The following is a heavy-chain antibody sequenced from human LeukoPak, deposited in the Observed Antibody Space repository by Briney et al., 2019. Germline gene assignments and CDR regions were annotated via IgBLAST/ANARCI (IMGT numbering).Heavy chain of an antibody. CDR2: IIPIFGTA. D-gene: IGHD4-17*01. Sequence: SVKVSCKASGGTFSSCAISWVRQAPGQGLEWMGGIIPIFGTANYAQKFQGRVTITADESTSTAYMELSSLRSEDTAVYYCAMGTTVTPPGAFDIWGQGTMVTVSS. CDR1: GGTFSSCA. J-gene: IGHJ3*02. CDR3: AMGTTVTPPGAFDI. V-gene: IGHV1-69*13.